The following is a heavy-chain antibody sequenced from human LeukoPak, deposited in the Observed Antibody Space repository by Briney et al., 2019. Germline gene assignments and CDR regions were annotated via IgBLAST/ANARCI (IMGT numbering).Heavy chain of an antibody. CDR1: GGSVSSGTYY. CDR2: IYHSGDS. Sequence: SETLSLTCSVSGGSVSSGTYYWSWIRQPPGKGLEWIGYIYHSGDSYYNPSLKSRVSMSIDTSQNQFYLKLSSVTAADTAVYYCAPYYSPVNFAYWGQGTLVTVSS. CDR3: APYYSPVNFAY. J-gene: IGHJ4*02. D-gene: IGHD3-10*01. V-gene: IGHV4-61*01.